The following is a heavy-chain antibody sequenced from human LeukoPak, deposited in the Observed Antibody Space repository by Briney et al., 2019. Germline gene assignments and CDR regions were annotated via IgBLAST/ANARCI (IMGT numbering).Heavy chain of an antibody. CDR3: ASGAPLYYYDSSGYIYRY. V-gene: IGHV3-30-3*01. Sequence: PGGSLRLSCAASGFTFSSYAMHWVRQGPGKGLECVAVISYDGSNKYYADSVKGRFTISRDNSKNTLYLQMNSLRAEDTAVYYCASGAPLYYYDSSGYIYRYWGQGTLVTVSS. CDR2: ISYDGSNK. D-gene: IGHD3-22*01. J-gene: IGHJ4*02. CDR1: GFTFSSYA.